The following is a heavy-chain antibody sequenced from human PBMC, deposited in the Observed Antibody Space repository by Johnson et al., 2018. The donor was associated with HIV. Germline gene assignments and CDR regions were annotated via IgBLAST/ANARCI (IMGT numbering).Heavy chain of an antibody. Sequence: VQLVESGGGVVRPGGSLRLSCAASGFTFDDYGMSWVRQAPGKGLEWVSGINGNGGKPAYADSVKGRFTISRDNAKNSLYLQMNSLRAEDTALYFCAREPVAGPGRNAFDIWGQGTMVTVSS. CDR3: AREPVAGPGRNAFDI. CDR1: GFTFDDYG. D-gene: IGHD6-19*01. J-gene: IGHJ3*02. V-gene: IGHV3-20*04. CDR2: INGNGGKP.